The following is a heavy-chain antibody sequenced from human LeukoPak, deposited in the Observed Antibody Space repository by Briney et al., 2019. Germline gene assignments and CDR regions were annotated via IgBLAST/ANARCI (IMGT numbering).Heavy chain of an antibody. V-gene: IGHV1-8*02. Sequence: ASVKVSCKASGYTFTSYGISWVRQAPGQGLEWMGWMNPNSGDTGYAQKFQGRVTMTRSTSISTAYMELSSLRYEDTAVYYCVRGFCSTAGCYNWGQGTRVTVSS. CDR2: MNPNSGDT. CDR1: GYTFTSYG. J-gene: IGHJ4*02. CDR3: VRGFCSTAGCYN. D-gene: IGHD2-2*02.